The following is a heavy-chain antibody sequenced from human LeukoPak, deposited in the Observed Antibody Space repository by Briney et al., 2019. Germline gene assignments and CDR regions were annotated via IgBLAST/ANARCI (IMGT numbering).Heavy chain of an antibody. CDR3: AKAKRAGVVRGVPNAFDI. D-gene: IGHD3-10*01. CDR1: GFTVDDYA. J-gene: IGHJ3*02. V-gene: IGHV3-9*01. Sequence: GRSLRLSCAASGFTVDDYAMHWVRQAPGEGLEWVSGISWNSGSMDYADSVKGRFTISRDNAKNPLYLQMNILRPEDTALYYCAKAKRAGVVRGVPNAFDIWGQGTVVTVSS. CDR2: ISWNSGSM.